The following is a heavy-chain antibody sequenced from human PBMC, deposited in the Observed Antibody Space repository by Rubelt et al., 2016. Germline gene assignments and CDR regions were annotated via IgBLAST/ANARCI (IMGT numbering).Heavy chain of an antibody. V-gene: IGHV4-4*02. Sequence: QVQLQESGPGLVKPSGTLSLTCAVSGGSISSSNWWSWVRQPPGKGLEWIGEIYHSGSTNYNPSLKSRVTISVDTSKNQFSLKVSSVTAADTAMYYCAGREGSSGWYDYWGQGTLVTVSS. D-gene: IGHD6-19*01. CDR3: AGREGSSGWYDY. CDR1: GGSISSSNW. J-gene: IGHJ4*02. CDR2: IYHSGST.